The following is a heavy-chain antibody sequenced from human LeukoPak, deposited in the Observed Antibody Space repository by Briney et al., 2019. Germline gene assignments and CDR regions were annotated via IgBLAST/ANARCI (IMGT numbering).Heavy chain of an antibody. CDR3: ARATMVRGVIIIFKEPRYYFDY. D-gene: IGHD3-10*01. J-gene: IGHJ4*02. Sequence: ASVKVSCKAFGYTFTSNYMHWVRQAPGQGPEWMGVISPSGGSTTYAQKFQGRVTLTRDMSTSTDYLELSSLRSEDTAVYYCARATMVRGVIIIFKEPRYYFDYWGQGTLVTVSS. V-gene: IGHV1-46*01. CDR1: GYTFTSNY. CDR2: ISPSGGST.